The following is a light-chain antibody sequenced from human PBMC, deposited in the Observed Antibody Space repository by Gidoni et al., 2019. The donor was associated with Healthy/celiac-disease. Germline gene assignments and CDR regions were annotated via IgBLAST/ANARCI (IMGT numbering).Light chain of an antibody. CDR3: QQSYSTPLT. V-gene: IGKV1-39*01. Sequence: DIQMPQSPSSLSASVGDRVTITCRASKSISSYLNWYQQKPGKAPKLLIYAASSLQSGVPSRFSGSGSGTDFTLTISSLQPEDFATYYCQQSYSTPLTFGGGTKLEIK. J-gene: IGKJ4*01. CDR2: AAS. CDR1: KSISSY.